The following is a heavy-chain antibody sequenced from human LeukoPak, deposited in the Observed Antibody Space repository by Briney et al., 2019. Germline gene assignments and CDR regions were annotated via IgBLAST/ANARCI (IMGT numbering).Heavy chain of an antibody. D-gene: IGHD5-12*01. V-gene: IGHV5-51*01. CDR3: ARQVGYSGTYFFDY. Sequence: VESLKISCKGSGYSFSRYWIGWVRQMPGKGLEWMGIIYPGDSDTRYSPSFQGQVTISADKSISTAYQQWNSLKASDTAMYYCARQVGYSGTYFFDYWGQGTLITVSS. CDR1: GYSFSRYW. CDR2: IYPGDSDT. J-gene: IGHJ4*02.